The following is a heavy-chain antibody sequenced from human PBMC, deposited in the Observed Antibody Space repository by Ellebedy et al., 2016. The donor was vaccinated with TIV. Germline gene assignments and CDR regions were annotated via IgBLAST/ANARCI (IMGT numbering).Heavy chain of an antibody. CDR1: GYTFTGYY. V-gene: IGHV1-2*04. Sequence: AASVKVSCKASGYTFTGYYMHWVRQAPGQGLEWMGWINPNSGGTNYAQKFQGWVTMTRDTSISPAYMELSSLRSEDTAVYYCARDADYGDYVYYFDYWGQGTLVTVSS. CDR3: ARDADYGDYVYYFDY. D-gene: IGHD4-17*01. CDR2: INPNSGGT. J-gene: IGHJ4*02.